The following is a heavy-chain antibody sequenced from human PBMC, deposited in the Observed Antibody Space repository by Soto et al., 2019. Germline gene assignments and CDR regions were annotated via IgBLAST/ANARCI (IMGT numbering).Heavy chain of an antibody. Sequence: SGPTLVNPTQTLTLTCTFSGFSLSTSGMCVSWIRQPPGKALEWLALIDWDDDKYYSTSLKTRLTISKDTSKNQVVLTMTNMDPVDTATYYCARISRQWMIVGRGYYYYGMDVWGQGTTVTVSS. CDR2: IDWDDDK. CDR3: ARISRQWMIVGRGYYYYGMDV. V-gene: IGHV2-70*01. J-gene: IGHJ6*02. D-gene: IGHD3-22*01. CDR1: GFSLSTSGMC.